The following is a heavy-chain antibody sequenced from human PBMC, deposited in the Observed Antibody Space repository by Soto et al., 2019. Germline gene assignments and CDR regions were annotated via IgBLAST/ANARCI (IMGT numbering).Heavy chain of an antibody. Sequence: QVQLVQSGTEVKRPGSSVKVSCRSSGGPSTGFSFSWVRQGPGQGLEWVGGVLPIFESSNYAPRFQGRVTVTADESTATAYMELRSLRLEDTAVYYCVRGYYDSGWATWGQGTLLIVSS. V-gene: IGHV1-69*01. CDR3: VRGYYDSGWAT. J-gene: IGHJ5*02. CDR1: GGPSTGFS. D-gene: IGHD3-3*01. CDR2: VLPIFESS.